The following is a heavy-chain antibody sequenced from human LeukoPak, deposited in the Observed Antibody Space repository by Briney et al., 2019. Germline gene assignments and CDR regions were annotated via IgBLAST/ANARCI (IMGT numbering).Heavy chain of an antibody. Sequence: GESLKISCKGSGYSFTNYWIAWVRQMPGRGLEWMGIIYPGDSDIRYSPSFQGQVAISADKSITTAYLQWSSLKASDTAMYYCARHLGSSGYHAFDIWGQGTMVTVSS. D-gene: IGHD3-22*01. V-gene: IGHV5-51*01. CDR2: IYPGDSDI. CDR3: ARHLGSSGYHAFDI. J-gene: IGHJ3*02. CDR1: GYSFTNYW.